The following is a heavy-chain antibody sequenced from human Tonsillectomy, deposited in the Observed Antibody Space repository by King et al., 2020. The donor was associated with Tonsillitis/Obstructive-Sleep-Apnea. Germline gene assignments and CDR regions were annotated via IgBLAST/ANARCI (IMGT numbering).Heavy chain of an antibody. D-gene: IGHD5-18*01. V-gene: IGHV4-61*01. CDR3: ARDDAAAMGTSSFDY. J-gene: IGHJ4*02. Sequence: QLQESGPGLVKPSETLSLTCTVSGGSVSSGSYYWSWIRQPPGKGLEWIGYIYYSGSTNYNPSLKSRVTISVDTSKNQFSLKLSSVTAADTAVYYCARDDAAAMGTSSFDYWGQGTLVTVSS. CDR2: IYYSGST. CDR1: GGSVSSGSYY.